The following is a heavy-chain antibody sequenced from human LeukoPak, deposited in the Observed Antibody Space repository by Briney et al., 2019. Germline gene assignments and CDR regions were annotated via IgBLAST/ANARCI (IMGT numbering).Heavy chain of an antibody. Sequence: SETLSLTCTVSGYSISSGYYWGWIRQPPGKGLEWIGSIYHSGSTYYNPSLKSRVTISVDTSKNQFSLKLSSVTAADTAVYYCASGPGYRSSWVDAFDIWGQGTMVTVSS. D-gene: IGHD6-13*01. CDR1: GYSISSGYY. CDR2: IYHSGST. V-gene: IGHV4-38-2*02. CDR3: ASGPGYRSSWVDAFDI. J-gene: IGHJ3*02.